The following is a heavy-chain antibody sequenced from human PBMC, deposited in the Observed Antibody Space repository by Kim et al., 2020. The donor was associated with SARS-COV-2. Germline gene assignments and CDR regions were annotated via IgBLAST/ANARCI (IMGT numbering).Heavy chain of an antibody. J-gene: IGHJ5*02. CDR2: IYYSGST. Sequence: SETLSLTCTVSGGSISSSSYYWGWIRQPPGKGLEWIGSIYYSGSTYYNPSLKSRVTISVDTSKNQFSLKLSSVTAADTAVYYCARLVDSGFLEWSAGRWFDPWGQGTLVTVSS. CDR3: ARLVDSGFLEWSAGRWFDP. V-gene: IGHV4-39*01. D-gene: IGHD3-3*01. CDR1: GGSISSSSYY.